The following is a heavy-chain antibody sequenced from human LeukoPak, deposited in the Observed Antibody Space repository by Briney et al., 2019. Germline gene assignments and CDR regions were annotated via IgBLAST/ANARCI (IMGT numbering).Heavy chain of an antibody. J-gene: IGHJ3*02. CDR3: AKDYVGVVADAFDI. V-gene: IGHV3-33*06. CDR2: ISFDESNE. CDR1: GFSFSSFG. D-gene: IGHD2-2*01. Sequence: GGSLRLSCAASGFSFSSFGMHWVRQAPGKGLEWVAVISFDESNESYAESVKGRFTISRDNSRNTLYLQMNSLRAEDTAVYYCAKDYVGVVADAFDIWGQGTMVTVSS.